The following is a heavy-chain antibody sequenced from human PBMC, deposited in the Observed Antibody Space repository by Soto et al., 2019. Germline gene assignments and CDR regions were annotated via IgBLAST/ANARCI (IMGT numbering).Heavy chain of an antibody. J-gene: IGHJ4*02. CDR1: GFTFSSSA. D-gene: IGHD6-13*01. CDR3: AKDNPTIAY. CDR2: ISYDGSEK. V-gene: IGHV3-30*18. Sequence: QVQLVESGGGVVQPGTSLRLSCAASGFTFSSSAMHWVRQAPGKGLEWVAIISYDGSEKHYGDSLEGRFTISRDNSKNTLFLQMTSLRPDDTAIYYCAKDNPTIAYWGQGTLVTVSS.